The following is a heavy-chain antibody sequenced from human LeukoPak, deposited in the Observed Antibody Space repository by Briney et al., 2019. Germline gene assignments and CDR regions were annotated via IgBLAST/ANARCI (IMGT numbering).Heavy chain of an antibody. CDR2: ISGSGGST. V-gene: IGHV3-23*01. D-gene: IGHD6-13*01. Sequence: GGSLRLSCAASTFTVNTNYMTWVRQAPGKGLEWVSAISGSGGSTYYADSVKGRFTISRDNSKNTLYLQMNSLRAEDTAIYHCVKTGGYSNSWYEYWGQGTLVIVSS. J-gene: IGHJ4*02. CDR1: TFTVNTNY. CDR3: VKTGGYSNSWYEY.